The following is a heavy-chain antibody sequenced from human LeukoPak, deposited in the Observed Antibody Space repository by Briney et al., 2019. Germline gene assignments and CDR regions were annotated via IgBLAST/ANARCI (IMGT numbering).Heavy chain of an antibody. D-gene: IGHD5-18*01. CDR2: ISSSSSYI. V-gene: IGHV3-21*01. Sequence: GGSLRLSCAASGFTFSSYSMNWVRQAPGKGLEWVSFISSSSSYIHYADSVKGRFTISRDNAKNSLYLQMNSLRAEDTAVYYCARVVDTPMVLYGAFDIWGQGTMVTVSS. CDR3: ARVVDTPMVLYGAFDI. CDR1: GFTFSSYS. J-gene: IGHJ3*02.